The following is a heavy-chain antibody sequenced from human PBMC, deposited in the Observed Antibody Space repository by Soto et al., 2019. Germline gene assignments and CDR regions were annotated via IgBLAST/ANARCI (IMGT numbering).Heavy chain of an antibody. Sequence: ASVKVSCKASGYTFTSYGISWVRQAPGQGLEWMGWISAYNGNTNYAQKLQGTVTMNTDTCTRTVYMELRSLRSDDPAVYYCARDELYSSGPDELCYFDYWGQGRLVTVSS. V-gene: IGHV1-18*01. CDR3: ARDELYSSGPDELCYFDY. D-gene: IGHD6-19*01. CDR2: ISAYNGNT. J-gene: IGHJ4*02. CDR1: GYTFTSYG.